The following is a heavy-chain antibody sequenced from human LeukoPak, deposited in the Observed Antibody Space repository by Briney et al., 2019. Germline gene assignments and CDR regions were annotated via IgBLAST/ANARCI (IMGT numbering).Heavy chain of an antibody. CDR3: EKETGATPLPHGFAP. CDR1: GFTFRSYG. V-gene: IGHV3-30*02. J-gene: IGHJ5*02. CDR2: IPYDGSSK. Sequence: GGSLRLSCAASGFTFRSYGMHWVRQAPGKGLEWVAAIPYDGSSKYYLDSVKGRFTISRDNSKNTMYLQMNSLRAEDTAVYFCEKETGATPLPHGFAPGAKEPPPTVSS. D-gene: IGHD2-15*01.